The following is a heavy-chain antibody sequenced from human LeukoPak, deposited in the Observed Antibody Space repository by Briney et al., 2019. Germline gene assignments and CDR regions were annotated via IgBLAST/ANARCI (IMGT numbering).Heavy chain of an antibody. V-gene: IGHV4-31*03. Sequence: PSETLSLTCTVSGGSISSGGYYWSWIRQHPGKGLEWVGYIYYSGSTYYNPPLKSRVTISVDTSKNQFSLKLSSVTAADTAVYYCARSDGSTLDPWGQGPLVTVSS. CDR3: ARSDGSTLDP. CDR1: GGSISSGGYY. CDR2: IYYSGST. J-gene: IGHJ5*02. D-gene: IGHD2-2*01.